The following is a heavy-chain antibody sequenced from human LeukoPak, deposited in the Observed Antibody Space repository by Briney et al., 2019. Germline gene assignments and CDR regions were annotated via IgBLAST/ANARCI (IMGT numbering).Heavy chain of an antibody. Sequence: SETLSLTCTVSGGSVSSGSYYWSWIWQPPGKGLEWIGYIYYSGSTNYNPSLKSRVTISVDTSKNQFSLKLSSVTAADTAVYYCARAELRYFDWLAPFDYWGQGTLVTVSS. J-gene: IGHJ4*02. CDR3: ARAELRYFDWLAPFDY. D-gene: IGHD3-9*01. CDR2: IYYSGST. V-gene: IGHV4-61*01. CDR1: GGSVSSGSYY.